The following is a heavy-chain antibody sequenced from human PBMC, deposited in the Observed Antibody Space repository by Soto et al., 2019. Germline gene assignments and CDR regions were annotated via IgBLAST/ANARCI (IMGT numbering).Heavy chain of an antibody. CDR2: IKPDGSET. D-gene: IGHD2-21*02. J-gene: IGHJ4*02. CDR1: GLTFSGHW. CDR3: TSRPSGMTYHAVFDF. Sequence: GGSLRLSCAASGLTFSGHWMTWVRQTPGEGLQWVAAIKPDGSETFYVDSVKGRFTISRDNARNSLFLQMDGLRAEDTAVYYCTSRPSGMTYHAVFDFWRQGTLVTVSS. V-gene: IGHV3-7*03.